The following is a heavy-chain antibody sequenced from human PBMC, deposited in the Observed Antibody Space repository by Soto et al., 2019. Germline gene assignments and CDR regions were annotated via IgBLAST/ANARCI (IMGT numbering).Heavy chain of an antibody. V-gene: IGHV5-51*01. CDR3: ARRIPEAEVFYV. J-gene: IGHJ3*01. CDR2: IYPGDSET. Sequence: GESLKISCKGSGYSFTNYWIAWVRQVSGKDLEWMRIIYPGDSETRYNPSFQGQVAISADKSIRTAHLQMTSLAGSDSAIYFCARRIPEAEVFYVWGQGTIVTVSS. CDR1: GYSFTNYW.